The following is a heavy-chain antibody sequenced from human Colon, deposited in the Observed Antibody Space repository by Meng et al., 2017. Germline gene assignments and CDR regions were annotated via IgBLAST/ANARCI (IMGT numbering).Heavy chain of an antibody. CDR2: INPSGGGT. Sequence: GQLVQSSAEVGKQGALVKVSCKAAGYTFSDYQMHWVRQAPGQRLEWMGIINPSGGGTRYAQKFQGRVTMSRDTSTSTVYMDLSSLTSDDTAVYYCARERFGESPDYWGQGNLVTVSS. CDR3: ARERFGESPDY. J-gene: IGHJ4*02. CDR1: GYTFSDYQ. V-gene: IGHV1-46*01. D-gene: IGHD3-16*01.